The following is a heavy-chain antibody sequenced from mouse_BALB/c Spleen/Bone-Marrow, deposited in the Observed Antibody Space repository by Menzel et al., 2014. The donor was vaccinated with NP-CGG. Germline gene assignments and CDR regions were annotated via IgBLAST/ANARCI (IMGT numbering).Heavy chain of an antibody. Sequence: EVKVVESGGGLVQPGGSRKLSCAASGFTFSGFAMHWVRQAPEKGLEWVAYISSGSSTIYYADTVMGRFTISRDNPKNTLFLQMTCLRSEDTAMYYCARSGSSSGYFDYWGQGTTLTVSS. CDR2: ISSGSSTI. D-gene: IGHD1-1*01. V-gene: IGHV5-17*02. J-gene: IGHJ2*01. CDR3: ARSGSSSGYFDY. CDR1: GFTFSGFA.